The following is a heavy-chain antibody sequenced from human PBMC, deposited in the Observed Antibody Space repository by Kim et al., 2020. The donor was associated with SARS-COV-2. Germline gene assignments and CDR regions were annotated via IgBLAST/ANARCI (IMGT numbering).Heavy chain of an antibody. J-gene: IGHJ3*02. V-gene: IGHV4-59*01. CDR1: GGSISSYY. D-gene: IGHD3-22*01. CDR3: ARGPYDSSGYYYRRAFDI. Sequence: SETLSLTCTVSGGSISSYYWSWIRQPPGKGLEWIGYTYYSGSTNYNPSLKSRVTISVDTSKNQFSLKLSSVTAADTAVYYCARGPYDSSGYYYRRAFDIWGQGTMVTVSS. CDR2: TYYSGST.